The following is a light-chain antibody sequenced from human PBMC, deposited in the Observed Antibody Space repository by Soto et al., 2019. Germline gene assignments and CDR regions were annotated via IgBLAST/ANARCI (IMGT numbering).Light chain of an antibody. V-gene: IGLV2-8*01. Sequence: QSALTQPPSASGSPGQSVTISCTGSSSDVGGYEYVSWYQQHPGKAPKLIIYEVIKRPSGVPDRFSGSKSGTSASLAISGLQSEDEADYYCAVWDGSLNGWVFGGGTKLTVL. CDR2: EVI. CDR1: SSDVGGYEY. J-gene: IGLJ3*02. CDR3: AVWDGSLNGWV.